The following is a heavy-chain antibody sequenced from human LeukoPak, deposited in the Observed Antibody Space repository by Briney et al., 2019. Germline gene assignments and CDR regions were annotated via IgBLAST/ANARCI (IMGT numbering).Heavy chain of an antibody. CDR2: ISSSSSYI. Sequence: PGGSLRLSCAASGFTFSSYSMNWVRQAPGKGLEWVSSISSSSSYIYYADSVKGRFTISRDNAKNSLYLQMNSLRAEDTAVYYCARERGYSGYDSLAIDQWGQGTLVTVS. CDR3: ARERGYSGYDSLAIDQ. J-gene: IGHJ4*02. CDR1: GFTFSSYS. V-gene: IGHV3-21*01. D-gene: IGHD5-12*01.